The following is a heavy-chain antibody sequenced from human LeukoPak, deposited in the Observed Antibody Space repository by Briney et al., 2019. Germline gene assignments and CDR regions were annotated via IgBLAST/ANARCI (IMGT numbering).Heavy chain of an antibody. D-gene: IGHD2-21*01. Sequence: GGSLRLSCATSGFTFSSYAMHWVRQTPGEGLERVALISCDGINQYYADSVKGRFIISRDNSKNTLYLQLNSLRLEDTAVYYCTLTPCGVVYYFDYWGQGTLVTVSS. CDR1: GFTFSSYA. J-gene: IGHJ4*02. CDR2: ISCDGINQ. CDR3: TLTPCGVVYYFDY. V-gene: IGHV3-30*04.